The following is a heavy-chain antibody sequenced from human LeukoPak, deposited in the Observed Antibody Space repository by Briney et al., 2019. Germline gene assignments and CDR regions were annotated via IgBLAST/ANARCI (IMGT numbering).Heavy chain of an antibody. D-gene: IGHD5-12*01. CDR2: IKQDGSEI. J-gene: IGHJ4*02. Sequence: GGSLRLSCAASGFTFSNYWMGWVRQAPGKGLEWVANIKQDGSEIYYVDSVKGRFTISRDTAKDSLYLQMNSLRAEDTAVYYCAGDRGQCGYELYGYWGQGTLVTVSS. CDR3: AGDRGQCGYELYGY. CDR1: GFTFSNYW. V-gene: IGHV3-7*01.